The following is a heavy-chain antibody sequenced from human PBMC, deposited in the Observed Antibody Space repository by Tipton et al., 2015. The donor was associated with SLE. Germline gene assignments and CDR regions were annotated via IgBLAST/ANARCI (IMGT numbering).Heavy chain of an antibody. Sequence: LRLSCTVSGGSISSSNYYWGWFRQPPGKGLEWIGSIFYSGSTYYSPSLKSRVTISVDTSKNQFPLKLTSVTAADTAVYYCASRLGGGFSPGYLELRGRGPRVAVPA. V-gene: IGHV4-39*06. CDR3: ASRLGGGFSPGYLEL. J-gene: IGHJ2*01. CDR1: GGSISSSNYY. D-gene: IGHD3-10*01. CDR2: IFYSGST.